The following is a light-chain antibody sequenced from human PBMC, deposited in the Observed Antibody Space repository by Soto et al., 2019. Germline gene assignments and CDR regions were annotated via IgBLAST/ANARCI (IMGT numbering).Light chain of an antibody. CDR1: QGIRND. V-gene: IGKV1-6*01. Sequence: AIQMTQSPSSLSASVGDRVTITCRASQGIRNDLGWYQQKPGKAPKLLIYDTSSLQSGVPSRFSGSGSGTDLTITISSLQPEDGETYYCLQDYNYPWTFGQGTKVDIK. J-gene: IGKJ1*01. CDR3: LQDYNYPWT. CDR2: DTS.